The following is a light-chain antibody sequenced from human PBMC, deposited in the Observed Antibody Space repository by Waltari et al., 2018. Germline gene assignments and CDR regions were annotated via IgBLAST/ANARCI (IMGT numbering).Light chain of an antibody. V-gene: IGLV2-23*02. CDR2: DVN. CDR1: SSDVGGYNY. J-gene: IGLJ3*02. Sequence: QSALTQPASVSGSPGQSITISCTGTSSDVGGYNYVSWYQQYPGKAPKLLIYDVNKRPSGVSDRFSGSKSGNTASLTISGLLSEDEADYHCCSNAGSTNILFGGGTKVTVL. CDR3: CSNAGSTNIL.